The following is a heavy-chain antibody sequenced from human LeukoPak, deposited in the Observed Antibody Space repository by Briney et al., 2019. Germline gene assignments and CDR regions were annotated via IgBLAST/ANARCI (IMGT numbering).Heavy chain of an antibody. CDR3: AKGGPRYAGTEFDY. V-gene: IGHV3-9*01. J-gene: IGHJ4*02. D-gene: IGHD2-8*01. CDR2: ISWNSGSI. CDR1: GFTFDDYA. Sequence: PGGSLRLSCAASGFTFDDYAMHWVRQAPGKGQEWVSGISWNSGSIGYADSVKGRFTISRDNAKNSLYLQMNSLRAEDTALYYCAKGGPRYAGTEFDYWGQGTLVTVSS.